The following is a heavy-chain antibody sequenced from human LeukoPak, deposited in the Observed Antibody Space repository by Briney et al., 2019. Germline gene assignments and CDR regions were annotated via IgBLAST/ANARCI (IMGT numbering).Heavy chain of an antibody. Sequence: PSETLSLTCTVSGGSISSYYWSWIRQPPGKGLEWIGYIYYSGSTNYNPSLKSRVTISADTSKNQFSLKLSSVTAADTAVYYCARLTVAGTYVGPWFDYWGQGTLVTVSS. CDR1: GGSISSYY. V-gene: IGHV4-59*01. J-gene: IGHJ4*02. CDR2: IYYSGST. D-gene: IGHD6-19*01. CDR3: ARLTVAGTYVGPWFDY.